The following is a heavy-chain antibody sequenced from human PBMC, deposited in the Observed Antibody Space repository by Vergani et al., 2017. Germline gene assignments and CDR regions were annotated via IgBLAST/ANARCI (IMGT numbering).Heavy chain of an antibody. CDR3: ARDVRAVAGRLTYYFDY. J-gene: IGHJ4*02. Sequence: QVQLVESGGGVVQPGRSLRLSCAASGFTFSSYGMHWVRQAPGKGLEWGAVIWYDGSNKYYADSVKGRFTISRDNSKNTLYLQMNSLRAEDTAVYYCARDVRAVAGRLTYYFDYWGQGTLVTVSS. D-gene: IGHD6-19*01. V-gene: IGHV3-33*01. CDR2: IWYDGSNK. CDR1: GFTFSSYG.